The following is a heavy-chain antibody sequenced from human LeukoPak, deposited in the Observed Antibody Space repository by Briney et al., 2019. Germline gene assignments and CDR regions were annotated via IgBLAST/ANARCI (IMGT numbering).Heavy chain of an antibody. Sequence: SETLSLTCTVSGGSIGNYYWSWIRQPPGKELEWIGYVYWSGSINYNPSHKSRVTISVATSKNQFSLKLSSVTDADTAVYYCARSPDTSGYYYYFDYWGQGTLVTVSS. CDR1: GGSIGNYY. V-gene: IGHV4-59*08. CDR3: ARSPDTSGYYYYFDY. CDR2: VYWSGSI. J-gene: IGHJ4*02. D-gene: IGHD3-22*01.